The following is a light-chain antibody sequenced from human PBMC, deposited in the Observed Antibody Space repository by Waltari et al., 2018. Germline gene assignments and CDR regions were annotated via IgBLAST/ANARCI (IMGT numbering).Light chain of an antibody. CDR1: QSVSRALRT. CDR2: DAS. Sequence: EIVLTPSPGTLSLSPGARATLPRRASQSVSRALRTLAWYQQKPGQAPRLLIHDASTRATGIPDRFSGSGSGTDFTLTISRLEPDDFAVYYCQRYGTLPATFGQGTKVEIK. J-gene: IGKJ1*01. V-gene: IGKV3-20*01. CDR3: QRYGTLPAT.